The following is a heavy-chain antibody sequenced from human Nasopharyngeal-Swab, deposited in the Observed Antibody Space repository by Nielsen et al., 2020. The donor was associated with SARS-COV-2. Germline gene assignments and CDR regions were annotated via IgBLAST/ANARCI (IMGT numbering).Heavy chain of an antibody. CDR3: AKDVSLLRGYNAFDR. V-gene: IGHV3-23*01. D-gene: IGHD3-10*01. J-gene: IGHJ3*01. CDR2: ISGDDTST. Sequence: VRQMPGKGLEWVSSISGDDTSTFYADSVKGRFSISRDNSKNTVSLQMNSLRAGDTATYYCAKDVSLLRGYNAFDRWGQGTMVTVSS.